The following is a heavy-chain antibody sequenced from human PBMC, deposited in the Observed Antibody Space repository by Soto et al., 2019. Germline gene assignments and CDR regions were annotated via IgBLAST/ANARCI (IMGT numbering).Heavy chain of an antibody. CDR2: IDWDDDT. CDR3: AWMSSVGSTTFDF. J-gene: IGHJ4*02. CDR1: RFSLYTTGKC. Sequence: PTQPLTAPCTSSRFSLYTTGKCVSWSRQPLGKALEWIAIIDWDDDTYYSTSLETRLSISKDTSKNQVVLTMTNMDPVDTATYFCAWMSSVGSTTFDFWGLGTLVTVSS. D-gene: IGHD1-26*01. V-gene: IGHV2-70*01.